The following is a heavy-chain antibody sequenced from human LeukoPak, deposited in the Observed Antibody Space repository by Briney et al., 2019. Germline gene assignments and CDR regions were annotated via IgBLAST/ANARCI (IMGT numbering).Heavy chain of an antibody. V-gene: IGHV4-59*08. J-gene: IGHJ2*01. CDR3: AGLSIRPWYFDL. Sequence: SETLSLTRTVSGGSMSSYYRTWIRQPPGKGLEWVGYIYYSGSTNYNPSLKSRVTISVDTSKNQFSLRLRSVTAADKAVDYCAGLSIRPWYFDLWGRGTLVTVSS. CDR2: IYYSGST. CDR1: GGSMSSYY.